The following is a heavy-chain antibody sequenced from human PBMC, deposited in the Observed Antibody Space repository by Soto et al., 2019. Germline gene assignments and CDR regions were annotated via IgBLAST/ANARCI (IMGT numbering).Heavy chain of an antibody. D-gene: IGHD3-9*01. Sequence: SETLSLTCTFSGVSVISGDYYWSWIRQPPGKGLEWIGYIYYTGGTYYNPSLKSRVIISVDTSKNQFSLKLSSVTAAEKAVYYCARAHYDILTGYPTHAFDIWGQGTMVTVSS. CDR2: IYYTGGT. CDR3: ARAHYDILTGYPTHAFDI. J-gene: IGHJ3*02. CDR1: GVSVISGDYY. V-gene: IGHV4-30-4*01.